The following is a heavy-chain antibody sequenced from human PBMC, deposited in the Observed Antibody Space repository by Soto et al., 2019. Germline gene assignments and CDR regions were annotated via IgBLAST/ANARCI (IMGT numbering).Heavy chain of an antibody. CDR1: GFSLSNARMG. J-gene: IGHJ6*02. D-gene: IGHD5-18*01. V-gene: IGHV2-26*01. CDR2: IFSNDEK. Sequence: QVTLKESGPVLVKPTETLTLTCTVSGFSLSNARMGVSWIRQPPGKALEWLAHIFSNDEKSYSTSLKSRLTISKDTSKSQVVLTMTNMDPVDTATYYCARIREGYSYKKNGMDVWGQGTTVTVSS. CDR3: ARIREGYSYKKNGMDV.